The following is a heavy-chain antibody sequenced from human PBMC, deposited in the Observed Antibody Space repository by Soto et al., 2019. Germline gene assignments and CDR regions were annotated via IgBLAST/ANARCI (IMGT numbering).Heavy chain of an antibody. V-gene: IGHV3-30*18. CDR2: ISYDGSNK. D-gene: IGHD4-17*01. J-gene: IGHJ4*02. CDR1: GFTFSSYG. CDR3: AKLTVTTPLLDY. Sequence: QVQLVESGGGVVQPGRSLRLSCAASGFTFSSYGMHWVRQAPGKGLEWVAVISYDGSNKYYADSVKGRFTISSDNSKNTLYLQMNSLRAEDTAVYYCAKLTVTTPLLDYWGQGTLVTVSS.